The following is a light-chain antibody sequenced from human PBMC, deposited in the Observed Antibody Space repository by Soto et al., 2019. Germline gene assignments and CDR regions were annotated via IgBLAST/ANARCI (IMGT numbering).Light chain of an antibody. CDR3: QQYGNSLWT. Sequence: EIVLTQSPGTLSLSPGERATLSCRASQSVSGSYLAWYQQKPGQAPRLLIFGASTRATGIPDRFSGSGSGTDFTLTISRLEPEDFAAYYCQQYGNSLWTFGQGTKVEIK. CDR2: GAS. CDR1: QSVSGSY. J-gene: IGKJ1*01. V-gene: IGKV3-20*01.